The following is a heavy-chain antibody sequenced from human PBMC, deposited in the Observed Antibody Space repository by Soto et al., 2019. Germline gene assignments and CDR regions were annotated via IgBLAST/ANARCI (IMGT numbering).Heavy chain of an antibody. V-gene: IGHV4-4*02. D-gene: IGHD2-15*01. CDR2: IYHTGST. CDR1: GASISSTNW. CDR3: PPLPPRIVVVVLPIPT. Sequence: QVQLQESGPRLVKPSGTLPLTCAVSGASISSTNWWTWVRQPPGKGLEWIGEIYHTGSTKYNPSLKSPVTISLDKSNNPFSLNLSSVTAADPAVYYCPPLPPRIVVVVLPIPTWGQGTLVTVSS. J-gene: IGHJ4*02.